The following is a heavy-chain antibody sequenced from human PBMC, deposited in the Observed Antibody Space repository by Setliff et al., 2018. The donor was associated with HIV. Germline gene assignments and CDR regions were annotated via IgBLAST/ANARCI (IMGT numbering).Heavy chain of an antibody. CDR1: GFTFSISG. V-gene: IGHV3-30*12. CDR2: IEYDESNK. D-gene: IGHD3-10*02. J-gene: IGHJ2*01. CDR3: ARDRFPQSNIFGAWYFDL. Sequence: GGSLRLSCVASGFTFSISGMHWVRQAPGKGLEWVTYIEYDESNKRYADNVKGRFTISRDNSKNTLYLQMSSLRADDTAVYFCARDRFPQSNIFGAWYFDLWGRGTLVTVSS.